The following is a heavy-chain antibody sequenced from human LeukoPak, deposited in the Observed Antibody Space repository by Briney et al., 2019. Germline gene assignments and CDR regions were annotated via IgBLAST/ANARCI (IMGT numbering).Heavy chain of an antibody. CDR1: GGSISSAPYY. CDR3: ARGKTKTRWLQSGDGRAFDI. CDR2: ISHSGNT. Sequence: SETLSLTCTVSGGSISSAPYYWSWIRQRPGKGLEWMGYISHSGNTYYNPSLKSRLNISADTSRNQFSLKLSSVTAADTAVYYCARGKTKTRWLQSGDGRAFDIWGQGTMVTVSS. V-gene: IGHV4-31*03. D-gene: IGHD5-24*01. J-gene: IGHJ3*02.